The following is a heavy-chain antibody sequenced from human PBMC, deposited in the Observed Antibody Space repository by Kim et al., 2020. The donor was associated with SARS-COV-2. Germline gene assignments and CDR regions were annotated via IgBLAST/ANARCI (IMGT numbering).Heavy chain of an antibody. CDR3: AKDPYYDFWSGYYFDY. D-gene: IGHD3-3*01. J-gene: IGHJ4*02. V-gene: IGHV3-23*01. Sequence: SVKGRFTISRDNSTNTLYLPMNSLRAEDTAVYYCAKDPYYDFWSGYYFDYWGQGTLVTVSS.